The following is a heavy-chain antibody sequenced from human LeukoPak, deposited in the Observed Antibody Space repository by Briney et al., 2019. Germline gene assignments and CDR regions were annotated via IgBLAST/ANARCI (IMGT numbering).Heavy chain of an antibody. CDR1: GGSISSSSYY. D-gene: IGHD6-19*01. CDR2: IYYSGST. J-gene: IGHJ4*02. CDR3: AKTSGSSGWYGHVY. V-gene: IGHV4-39*07. Sequence: SETLSLTCTVSGGSISSSSYYWGWIRQPPGKGLEWIGSIYYSGSTYYNPSLKSRVTISVDTSKNQFSLKLSSVTAADTAVYYCAKTSGSSGWYGHVYWGQGTVVTVSS.